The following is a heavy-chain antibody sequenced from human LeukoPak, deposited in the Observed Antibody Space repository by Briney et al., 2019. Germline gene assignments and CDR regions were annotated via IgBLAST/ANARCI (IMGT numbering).Heavy chain of an antibody. CDR3: AKQSYARSLGE. CDR1: GFPFSDFS. J-gene: IGHJ4*02. Sequence: GGSLRLSCATSGFPFSDFSMSWVRQAPGKGLEWISTTNSGGATTDYAESVKGRFTISRDNSKNILSLQMSSLRVEDTAMYYCAKQSYARSLGEGGPGTLVTVSS. D-gene: IGHD2-8*01. V-gene: IGHV3-23*01. CDR2: TNSGGATT.